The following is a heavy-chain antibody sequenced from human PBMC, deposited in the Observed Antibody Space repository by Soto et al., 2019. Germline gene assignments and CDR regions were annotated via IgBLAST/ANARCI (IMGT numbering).Heavy chain of an antibody. Sequence: EVQLVESGGGLVQPGGSLRLSCAASGFTFSSYWMSWVRQAPGKGLECVANIKQDGSEKYYVDSVKGRFTISRDNAKNSLYLQMNNLRAEDTAVYYCARYYYDRSGYYYEWYFDLWGRGTLVTVSS. V-gene: IGHV3-7*03. D-gene: IGHD3-22*01. J-gene: IGHJ2*01. CDR2: IKQDGSEK. CDR3: ARYYYDRSGYYYEWYFDL. CDR1: GFTFSSYW.